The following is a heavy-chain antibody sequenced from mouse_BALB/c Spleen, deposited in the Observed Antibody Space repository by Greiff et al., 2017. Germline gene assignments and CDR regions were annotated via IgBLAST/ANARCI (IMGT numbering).Heavy chain of an antibody. D-gene: IGHD4-1*01. Sequence: VQLKQSGTVLARPGASVKMSCKASGYSFTSYWMHWVKQRPGQGLEWIGAIYPGNSDTSYNQKFKGKAKLTAVTSASTAYMELSSLTNEDSAVYYCTGWDGYWYFDVWGAGTTVTVSS. J-gene: IGHJ1*01. CDR3: TGWDGYWYFDV. CDR2: IYPGNSDT. V-gene: IGHV1-5*01. CDR1: GYSFTSYW.